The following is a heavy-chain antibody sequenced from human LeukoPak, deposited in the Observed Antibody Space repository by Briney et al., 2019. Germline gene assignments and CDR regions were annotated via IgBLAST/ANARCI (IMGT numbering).Heavy chain of an antibody. J-gene: IGHJ4*02. CDR2: ISGSGGST. Sequence: GGSLRLSCAASGFTFSSYAMSWVRQAPGKGLEWVSAISGSGGSTYYADSVKGRFTISRDNSKNTLYLQMNSLRAEDTAVYYCARDRGAYYYGSGSPDYWGQGTLVTVSS. D-gene: IGHD3-10*01. CDR1: GFTFSSYA. V-gene: IGHV3-23*01. CDR3: ARDRGAYYYGSGSPDY.